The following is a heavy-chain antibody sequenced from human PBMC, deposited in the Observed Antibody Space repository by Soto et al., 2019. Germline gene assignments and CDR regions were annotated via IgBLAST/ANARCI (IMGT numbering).Heavy chain of an antibody. V-gene: IGHV1-69*01. CDR2: IIPIFGTA. CDR3: AREGGYSYGYVGTYFDY. CDR1: GGTFSSYA. D-gene: IGHD5-18*01. Sequence: QVQLVQSGAEVNKPGSSVKVSCKASGGTFSSYAISWVRQAPGQGLEWMGGIIPIFGTANYAQKLQGRATITADESTSTDYMELSSLRSEDTAVYYCAREGGYSYGYVGTYFDYWGQGTLVTVSS. J-gene: IGHJ4*02.